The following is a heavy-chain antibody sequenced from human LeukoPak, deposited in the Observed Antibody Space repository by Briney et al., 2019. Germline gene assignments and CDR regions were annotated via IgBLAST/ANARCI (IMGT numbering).Heavy chain of an antibody. CDR3: ARDGAAAGTDAFDI. V-gene: IGHV1-69*06. J-gene: IGHJ3*02. D-gene: IGHD6-13*01. Sequence: SVTVSCKASGGTFSSYAISWVRQAPGQGLEWMGGVIPIFDTANYAQKFQGRVTITADKSTSTAYMELSSLRSEDTAVYYCARDGAAAGTDAFDIWGQGTMVTVSS. CDR1: GGTFSSYA. CDR2: VIPIFDTA.